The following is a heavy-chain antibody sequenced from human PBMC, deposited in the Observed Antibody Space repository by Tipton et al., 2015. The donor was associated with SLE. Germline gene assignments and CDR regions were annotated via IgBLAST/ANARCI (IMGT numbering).Heavy chain of an antibody. D-gene: IGHD3-3*01. CDR1: GGSISSYY. V-gene: IGHV3-11*04. CDR2: ISSSSRTI. Sequence: LSLTCTVSGGSISSYYWSWIRQPPGKGLEWVSYISSSSRTIYYADSVKGRFTISRDNAKNSLYLQMNSLRAEDTAVYYCAREEVYDFWSGYSDWGQGTLVTVSS. CDR3: AREEVYDFWSGYSD. J-gene: IGHJ4*02.